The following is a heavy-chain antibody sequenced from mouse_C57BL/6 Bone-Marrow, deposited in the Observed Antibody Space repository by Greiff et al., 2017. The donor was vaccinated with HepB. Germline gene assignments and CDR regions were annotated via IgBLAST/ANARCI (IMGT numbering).Heavy chain of an antibody. J-gene: IGHJ4*01. D-gene: IGHD2-2*01. Sequence: VQLQQPGAELVKPGASVKMSCKASGYTFTSYCITWVKQRPGQGLEWIGDIYPGSGSTNYNEKFKSKATLTVDTSSSTAYMQLSSLTSEDSAVYYCAAVYGYSYAMDYWGQGTSVTVSS. CDR3: AAVYGYSYAMDY. CDR2: IYPGSGST. V-gene: IGHV1-55*01. CDR1: GYTFTSYC.